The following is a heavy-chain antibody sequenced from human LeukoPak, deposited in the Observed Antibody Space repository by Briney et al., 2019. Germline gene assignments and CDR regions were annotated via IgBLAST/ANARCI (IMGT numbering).Heavy chain of an antibody. CDR2: ISGSGGST. CDR3: ASDIVVVVAANRTTYFDY. J-gene: IGHJ4*02. V-gene: IGHV3-23*01. CDR1: GFTFSSYA. Sequence: GGSLRLSCAASGFTFSSYAMSWVRQAPGKGLEWVSAISGSGGSTYYADSVKGRFTISRDNSKNTLYLQMNSLRAEDTAVYYCASDIVVVVAANRTTYFDYWGQGTLVTVSS. D-gene: IGHD2-15*01.